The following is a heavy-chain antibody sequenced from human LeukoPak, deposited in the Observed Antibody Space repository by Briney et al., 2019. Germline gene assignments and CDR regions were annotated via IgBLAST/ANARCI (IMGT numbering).Heavy chain of an antibody. CDR2: ISSSGSTI. D-gene: IGHD3-3*01. Sequence: KPGGSLRLSCAAPGFTFSDYYMSWIRQAPGKGLEWVSYISSSGSTIYYADSVKGRFTISRDNAKNSLYLQMNSLRVEDTAVYYYAREPNYDFWSGYYEVGYFDYWGQGTLVTVSS. CDR3: AREPNYDFWSGYYEVGYFDY. CDR1: GFTFSDYY. J-gene: IGHJ4*02. V-gene: IGHV3-11*01.